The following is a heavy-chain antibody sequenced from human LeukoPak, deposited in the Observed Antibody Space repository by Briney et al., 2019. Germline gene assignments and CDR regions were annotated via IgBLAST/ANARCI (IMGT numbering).Heavy chain of an antibody. CDR1: GFTFSSYA. CDR3: ARGRFYDILTGYNDY. V-gene: IGHV3-30*04. D-gene: IGHD3-9*01. Sequence: GGSLRLSCAASGFTFSSYAMHWVRQAPGKGLEWVAVISYDGSNKYYADSVKGRFTISRDNFKNTLYLQMNSLRAEDTAVYYCARGRFYDILTGYNDYWGQGTLVTVSS. CDR2: ISYDGSNK. J-gene: IGHJ4*02.